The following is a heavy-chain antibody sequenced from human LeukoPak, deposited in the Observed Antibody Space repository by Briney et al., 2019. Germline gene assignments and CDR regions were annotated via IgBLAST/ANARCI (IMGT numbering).Heavy chain of an antibody. CDR1: GFTFSSYS. J-gene: IGHJ4*02. CDR2: ISSSDSTI. Sequence: PGGSLRLSCAASGFTFSSYSMNWVRQAPGKGLEWVSYISSSDSTIYYADSVKGRFTISRDNAKNSLYLQMNSLRAEDTAVYYCARDKSSGWRTFDYWGQGTLVTVSS. V-gene: IGHV3-48*04. CDR3: ARDKSSGWRTFDY. D-gene: IGHD6-19*01.